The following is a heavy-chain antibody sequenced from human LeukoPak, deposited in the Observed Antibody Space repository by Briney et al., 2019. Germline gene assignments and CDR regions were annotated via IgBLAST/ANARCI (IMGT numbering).Heavy chain of an antibody. Sequence: PSETLSLTCTVSGGAISNSIYYWGWFRQPPGKGLEWIGSIYYSGSTYYNPSLKSRVTRSVDTSKNQFSLKLSSVTAADTAGYYCARGGAAADWGQGTLVTVSS. D-gene: IGHD6-13*01. V-gene: IGHV4-39*01. J-gene: IGHJ4*02. CDR3: ARGGAAAD. CDR1: GGAISNSIYY. CDR2: IYYSGST.